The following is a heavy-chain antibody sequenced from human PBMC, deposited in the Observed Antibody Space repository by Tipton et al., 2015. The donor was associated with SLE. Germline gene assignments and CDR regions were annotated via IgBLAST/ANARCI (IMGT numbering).Heavy chain of an antibody. CDR2: INYSGTT. CDR3: ARVGRTRGLGWFDP. V-gene: IGHV4-39*07. D-gene: IGHD3-10*01. J-gene: IGHJ5*02. Sequence: TLSLTCTVSGGSISISSYYWAWIRQPPGKGLECIGNINYSGTTSYNPSLKSRVTMSVDASQNQFSLTLRSVTAADTAIYYCARVGRTRGLGWFDPWGQGTLVTVSS. CDR1: GGSISISSYY.